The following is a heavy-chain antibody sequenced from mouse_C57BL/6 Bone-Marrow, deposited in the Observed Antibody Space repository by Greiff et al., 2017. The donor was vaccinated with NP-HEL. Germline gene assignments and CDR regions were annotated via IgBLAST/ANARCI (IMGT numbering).Heavy chain of an antibody. Sequence: QVQLQQSGAELVRPGASVTLSCKASGYTFTDYEMHWVKQTPVHGLEWIGAIDPETGGTAYNQKFKGKAILTADKSSSTAYMELRSLTSEDSAVYYCTRIAATVVFDYWGQGTTLTVSS. CDR3: TRIAATVVFDY. V-gene: IGHV1-15*01. CDR1: GYTFTDYE. CDR2: IDPETGGT. D-gene: IGHD1-1*01. J-gene: IGHJ2*01.